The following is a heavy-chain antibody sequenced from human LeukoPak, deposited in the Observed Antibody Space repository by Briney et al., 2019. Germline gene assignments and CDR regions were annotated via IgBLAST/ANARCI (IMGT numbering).Heavy chain of an antibody. CDR1: GFTFSSYW. Sequence: GGSLRLSCAASGFTFSSYWMSWVRQAPGKGLEWVANIKEDGSEKHHVGSVKSRFTISRDNANNTLYLQMNSLRPEDTAVYYCARDVGYSILFDYWGQGTLVTVSS. CDR2: IKEDGSEK. V-gene: IGHV3-7*04. CDR3: ARDVGYSILFDY. D-gene: IGHD6-13*01. J-gene: IGHJ4*02.